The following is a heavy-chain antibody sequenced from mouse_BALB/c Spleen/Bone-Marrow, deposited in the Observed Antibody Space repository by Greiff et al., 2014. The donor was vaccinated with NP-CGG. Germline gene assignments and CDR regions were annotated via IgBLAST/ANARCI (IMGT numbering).Heavy chain of an antibody. CDR1: GYSFTSYW. V-gene: IGHV1-5*01. J-gene: IGHJ4*01. CDR2: IYPGNSDT. Sequence: VQLQQSGTVLARPGASVKMSCKASGYSFTSYWMHWVKQRPGQGLEWIGAIYPGNSDTSYNQKFKGKAKLTAVTSASTAYMELSSLTNEDPAVYYCTNGYDYYAMDYWGQGTSVTVSS. D-gene: IGHD2-2*01. CDR3: TNGYDYYAMDY.